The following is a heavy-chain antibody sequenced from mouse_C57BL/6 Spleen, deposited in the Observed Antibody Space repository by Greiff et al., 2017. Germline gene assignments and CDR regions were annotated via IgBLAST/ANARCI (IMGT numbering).Heavy chain of an antibody. Sequence: QVQLQQSGAELVKPGASVKISCKASGYAFSSYWMNWVKQRPGKGLEWIGQIYPGDGDTNYNGKFKGKATLTADKSSSTAYMQLSSLTSEDSAVYFCARKELRGDAMDYWGQGTSVTVSS. V-gene: IGHV1-80*01. D-gene: IGHD1-1*01. J-gene: IGHJ4*01. CDR3: ARKELRGDAMDY. CDR1: GYAFSSYW. CDR2: IYPGDGDT.